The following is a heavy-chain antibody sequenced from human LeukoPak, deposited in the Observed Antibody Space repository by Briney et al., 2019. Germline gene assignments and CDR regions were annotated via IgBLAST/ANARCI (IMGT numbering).Heavy chain of an antibody. Sequence: SETLSLTCTVSGGSISSYYWSWIRQPPGKGLEWIGHIYYSGGTNYNPSFKSRVIMSVDTSKSQFALNLRSVTAADTAVYYCARHGTAGGRLVNWGQGTLVSVSS. V-gene: IGHV4-59*08. CDR3: ARHGTAGGRLVN. CDR1: GGSISSYY. CDR2: IYYSGGT. J-gene: IGHJ4*02. D-gene: IGHD2-15*01.